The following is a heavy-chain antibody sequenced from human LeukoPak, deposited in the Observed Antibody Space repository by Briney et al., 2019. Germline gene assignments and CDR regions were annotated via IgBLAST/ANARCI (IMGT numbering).Heavy chain of an antibody. CDR3: ARDGSSYGYFDY. CDR2: IYYSGST. J-gene: IGHJ4*02. D-gene: IGHD5-18*01. Sequence: SETLSLTCTVSGGSINSGGYYWSRIRQHPGKGLEWIGYIYYSGSTYYNPSLKSRVTISVDTSKNQFSLKLSSVTAADTAVYYCARDGSSYGYFDYWGQGTLVTVSS. V-gene: IGHV4-31*03. CDR1: GGSINSGGYY.